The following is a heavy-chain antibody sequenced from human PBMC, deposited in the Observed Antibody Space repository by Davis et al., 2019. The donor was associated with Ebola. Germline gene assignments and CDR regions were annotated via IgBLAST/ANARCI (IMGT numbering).Heavy chain of an antibody. CDR3: ARAEQWLVGWGLFDY. D-gene: IGHD6-19*01. CDR1: GGSISSGDYY. J-gene: IGHJ4*02. CDR2: IYYSGST. Sequence: SETLSLTCTVSGGSISSGDYYWSWIRQPPGKGLEWIGYIYYSGSTYYNPSLKSRVTISVDTSKNQFSLKLSSVTAADTAVYYCARAEQWLVGWGLFDYWGQGTLVTVSS. V-gene: IGHV4-30-4*01.